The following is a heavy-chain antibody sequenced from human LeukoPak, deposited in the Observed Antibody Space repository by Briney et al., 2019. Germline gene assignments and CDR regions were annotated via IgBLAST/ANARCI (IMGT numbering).Heavy chain of an antibody. J-gene: IGHJ5*02. V-gene: IGHV3-74*01. Sequence: GGSLSLSCATSGFMFSNYWMHWVRQAPGRGLVWVSRINSDGSSTNYADSVKGRFTISRDNAENTLYLQMNSLRAEDTAMYYCTRDYSGLSWGQGALVTVSS. D-gene: IGHD5-12*01. CDR3: TRDYSGLS. CDR1: GFMFSNYW. CDR2: INSDGSST.